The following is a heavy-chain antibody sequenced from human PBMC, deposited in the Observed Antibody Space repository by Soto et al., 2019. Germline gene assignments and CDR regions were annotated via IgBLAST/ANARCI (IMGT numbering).Heavy chain of an antibody. J-gene: IGHJ4*02. D-gene: IGHD6-19*01. CDR2: IDHSGST. V-gene: IGHV4-4*02. CDR3: ARVSSGWYGSLDY. CDR1: GGSISSSNW. Sequence: QVQLQESGPGLVKPSGTLSLTCAVSGGSISSSNWWSWVRQPPGKGLEWIGEIDHSGSTNYNPSRKSRFTISVDKSKNQFSLQLSSVTAADTAVYYCARVSSGWYGSLDYWGQGTLVTVSS.